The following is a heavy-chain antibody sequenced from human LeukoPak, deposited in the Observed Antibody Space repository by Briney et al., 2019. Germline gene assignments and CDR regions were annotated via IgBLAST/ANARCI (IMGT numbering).Heavy chain of an antibody. CDR3: ARGVSSGWYFDY. CDR2: IYYSWST. D-gene: IGHD6-19*01. CDR1: GGSISIYY. V-gene: IGHV4-59*01. Sequence: SETLSLTCTVCGGSISIYYWIWLRHPPERGGEWIGYIYYSWSTNYTPSLQSRVTISVDTSKNQFSLNPSSVTAADTAVYSCARGVSSGWYFDYWGQRTLVTVSS. J-gene: IGHJ4*02.